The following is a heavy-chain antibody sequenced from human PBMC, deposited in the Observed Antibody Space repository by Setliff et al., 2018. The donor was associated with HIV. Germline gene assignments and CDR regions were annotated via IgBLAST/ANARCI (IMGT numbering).Heavy chain of an antibody. CDR3: ARGCNGGNCYHGSGWFDP. CDR2: IDTNTGDP. J-gene: IGHJ5*02. V-gene: IGHV7-4-1*02. D-gene: IGHD2-15*01. CDR1: GYTFTSFA. Sequence: ASVKVSCKASGYTFTSFAMNWVRQAPGQGLEWMGWIDTNTGDPTYAQDFTGRFVFSLDTSVSTAYLQISSLKAEDTAVYYCARGCNGGNCYHGSGWFDPWGQGTLVTVSS.